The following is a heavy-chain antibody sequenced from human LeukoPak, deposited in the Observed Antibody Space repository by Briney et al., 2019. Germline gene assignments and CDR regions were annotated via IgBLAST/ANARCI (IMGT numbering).Heavy chain of an antibody. J-gene: IGHJ5*02. CDR1: GGSISSSSYY. D-gene: IGHD2-15*01. Sequence: SETLSLTCTVSGGSISSSSYYWGWIRQPPGTGLEWIGSIYYTGSTYYSPSLKSRVTISVDTSKNQFSLKLSPVTAADTAVYYCARGGIVVVVTTTRRVNWFDPWGQGTLVTVSS. V-gene: IGHV4-39*01. CDR3: ARGGIVVVVTTTRRVNWFDP. CDR2: IYYTGST.